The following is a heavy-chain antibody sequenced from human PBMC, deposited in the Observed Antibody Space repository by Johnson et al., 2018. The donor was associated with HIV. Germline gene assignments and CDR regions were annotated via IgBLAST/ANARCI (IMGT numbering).Heavy chain of an antibody. CDR2: IRYDGSNK. V-gene: IGHV3-30*02. CDR3: AKDPVGATWAFDI. J-gene: IGHJ3*02. D-gene: IGHD1-26*01. Sequence: QVLLVESGGGVVQPGGSLRLSCAASGFTFSSYGMHWVRQAPGKGLEWVAFIRYDGSNKYYADSVKGRFTISRDNSKNTLYLQMNSRRAEDTAVYYCAKDPVGATWAFDIWGQGTMVTVSS. CDR1: GFTFSSYG.